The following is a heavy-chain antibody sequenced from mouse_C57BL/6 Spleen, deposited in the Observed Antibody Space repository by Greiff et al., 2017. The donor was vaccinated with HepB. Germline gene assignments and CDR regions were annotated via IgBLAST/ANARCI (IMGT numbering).Heavy chain of an antibody. J-gene: IGHJ2*01. D-gene: IGHD1-1*01. Sequence: QVQLQQPGAELVKPGASVKLSCKASGYTFTSYWMHWVKQRPGQGLEWIGMIHPNSGSTNYNEKFKIKATLTVDKSSSTAYMQLSSLTSEDSAVYYCARRTTVPFDYWGQGTTLTVSS. CDR3: ARRTTVPFDY. CDR1: GYTFTSYW. CDR2: IHPNSGST. V-gene: IGHV1-64*01.